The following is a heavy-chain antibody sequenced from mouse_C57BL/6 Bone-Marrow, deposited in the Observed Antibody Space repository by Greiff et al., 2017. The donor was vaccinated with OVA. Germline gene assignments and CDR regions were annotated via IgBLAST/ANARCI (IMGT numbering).Heavy chain of an antibody. J-gene: IGHJ4*01. Sequence: EVMLVESGGGLVKPGGSLKLSCAASGFTFSSYAMSWVRQTPEKRLEWVATISDGGSYTYYPDNVKGRFTISRDNAKNNLYLQMSDLKSEDTAMYYCARGLLYAMDYWGQGTSVTVSS. CDR3: ARGLLYAMDY. CDR1: GFTFSSYA. V-gene: IGHV5-4*03. D-gene: IGHD2-3*01. CDR2: ISDGGSYT.